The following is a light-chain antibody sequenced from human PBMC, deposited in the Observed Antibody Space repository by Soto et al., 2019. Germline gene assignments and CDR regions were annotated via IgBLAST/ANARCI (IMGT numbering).Light chain of an antibody. CDR3: SSYTSSITVDVV. CDR2: EVS. CDR1: SSDDGGYDY. J-gene: IGLJ2*01. V-gene: IGLV2-14*01. Sequence: QSALTQPASVSGSPGQSITISCTGTSSDDGGYDYVSWYQHFPGKAPKLIIYEVSNRPSGVSNRFSGSKSGNTASLTISGLQAEDEADYYCSSYTSSITVDVVFGGGTKVTVL.